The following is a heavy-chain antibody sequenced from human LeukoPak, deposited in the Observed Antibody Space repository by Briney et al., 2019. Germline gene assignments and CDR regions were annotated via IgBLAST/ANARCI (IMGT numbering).Heavy chain of an antibody. Sequence: GGSLRLSCAASGFTFSDYYMSWGRQAPGKGLEWLSYISPSTTHTSYADSVKGRFTISRDNAKNLLFLQMNSLRAEDTAVYYCARGGHGAADQWGQGTLVTVSS. CDR3: ARGGHGAADQ. CDR1: GFTFSDYY. V-gene: IGHV3-11*05. CDR2: ISPSTTHT. D-gene: IGHD1-26*01. J-gene: IGHJ5*02.